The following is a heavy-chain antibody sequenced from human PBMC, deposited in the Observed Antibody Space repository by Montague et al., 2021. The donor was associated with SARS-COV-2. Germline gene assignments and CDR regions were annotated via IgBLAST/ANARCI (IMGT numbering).Heavy chain of an antibody. J-gene: IGHJ4*02. V-gene: IGHV3-7*01. CDR3: ARDWPGAGEQNFDY. CDR2: IRPDGSDK. D-gene: IGHD7-27*01. Sequence: SLRLSCAASGFTFSTYCMSWVRQAPGKGLEWVAYIRPDGSDKYYVDSVRGRFTMSRDTAKNSLYLQMNNLGAEDTAVYYCARDWPGAGEQNFDYWGQGTLVTV. CDR1: GFTFSTYC.